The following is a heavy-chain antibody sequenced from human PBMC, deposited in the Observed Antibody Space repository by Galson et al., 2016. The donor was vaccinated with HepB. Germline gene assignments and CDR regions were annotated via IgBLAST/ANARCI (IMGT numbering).Heavy chain of an antibody. D-gene: IGHD1-26*01. Sequence: SVKVSCKASGYILPDYGISWFRQAPGQGLEWMGWVSTSNGNTNYAQSLQGRVAMTTDTSTGTIYMELRSLKSDDTGVYYCARIVEPPHYYFGDWGQGTLVTVSS. J-gene: IGHJ4*02. CDR3: ARIVEPPHYYFGD. CDR2: VSTSNGNT. V-gene: IGHV1-18*01. CDR1: GYILPDYG.